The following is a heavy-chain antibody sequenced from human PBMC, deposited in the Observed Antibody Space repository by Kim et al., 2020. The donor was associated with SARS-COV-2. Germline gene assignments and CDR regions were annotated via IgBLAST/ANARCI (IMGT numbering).Heavy chain of an antibody. V-gene: IGHV3-73*01. Sequence: GGSLRLSCAASGFTFSGSAMHWVRQASGKGLEWVGRIRSKANSYATAYAASVKGRFTISRDDSKNTAYLQMNSLKTEDTAVYYCTSQYCSGGSCSEYNWFDPWGQGTLVTVSS. CDR3: TSQYCSGGSCSEYNWFDP. J-gene: IGHJ5*02. CDR1: GFTFSGSA. D-gene: IGHD2-15*01. CDR2: IRSKANSYAT.